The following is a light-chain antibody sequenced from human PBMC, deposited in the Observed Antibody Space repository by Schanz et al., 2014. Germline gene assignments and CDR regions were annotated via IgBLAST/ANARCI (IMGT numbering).Light chain of an antibody. CDR2: TNI. CDR3: QSYDSSLSAWV. CDR1: SSNIGAGYD. J-gene: IGLJ3*02. Sequence: QSVLTQPPSVSGAPGQRVTISCTGSSSNIGAGYDVHWYQQPPGAAPKLLMFTNIHRPAGVPDRFSGSKSGTSASLAISGLQAEDEADYYCQSYDSSLSAWVFGGGTKLTVL. V-gene: IGLV1-40*01.